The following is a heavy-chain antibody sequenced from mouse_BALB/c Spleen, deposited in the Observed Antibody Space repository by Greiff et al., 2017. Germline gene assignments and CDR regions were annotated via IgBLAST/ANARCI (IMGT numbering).Heavy chain of an antibody. CDR1: GYTFTSYW. V-gene: IGHV1-5*01. CDR2: IYPGNSDT. J-gene: IGHJ2*01. Sequence: EVQLQQSGTVLARPGASVKMSCKASGYTFTSYWMHWVKQRPGQGLEWIGAIYPGNSDTSYNQKFKGKAKLTAVTSTSTAYMELSSLTNEDSAVYYCTRKGITTPFDYWGQGTTLTVSS. D-gene: IGHD1-1*01. CDR3: TRKGITTPFDY.